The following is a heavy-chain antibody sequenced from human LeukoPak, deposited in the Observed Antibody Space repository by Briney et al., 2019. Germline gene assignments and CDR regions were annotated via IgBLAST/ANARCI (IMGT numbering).Heavy chain of an antibody. CDR1: GFTFSSYD. CDR2: ISYDGSNK. V-gene: IGHV3-30*18. J-gene: IGHJ4*02. CDR3: AKEAYSYGYFDS. D-gene: IGHD5-18*01. Sequence: GGSLRLSCAASGFTFSSYDMHWVRQAPREGLEWVAGISYDGSNKYYTDSVKGRFTISRDNSKNTLYLQMNSLRAEDTALYYCAKEAYSYGYFDSWGLGTLVTVSS.